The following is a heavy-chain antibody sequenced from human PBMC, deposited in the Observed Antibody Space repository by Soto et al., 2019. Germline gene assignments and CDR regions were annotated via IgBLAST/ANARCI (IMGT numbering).Heavy chain of an antibody. V-gene: IGHV1-18*01. CDR3: AITYPMITFGGVIAPYFDY. J-gene: IGHJ4*02. Sequence: QVQLVQSGAEVKKPGASVKVSCKASGYTFTSYGISWVRQAPGQGLEWMGWISAYNGNTNYAQKLQVRVTMTTDTSTSTAYMELRSLRSDDTAVYYCAITYPMITFGGVIAPYFDYWGQGTLVTVSS. CDR1: GYTFTSYG. D-gene: IGHD3-16*02. CDR2: ISAYNGNT.